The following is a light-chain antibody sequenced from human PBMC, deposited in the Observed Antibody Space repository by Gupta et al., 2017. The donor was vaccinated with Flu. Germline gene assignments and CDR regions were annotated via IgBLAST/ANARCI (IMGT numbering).Light chain of an antibody. Sequence: QSALTPPASVSRSPGQSITISCTDTSSDVGAYNYVSWYQQRPGKAPKLMIYAVSVRPSGVSDRFSGAKSGNTASLTISGLQAEDEADYYCSSYTSGSAIIVVFGSGTKLTVL. CDR3: SSYTSGSAIIVV. V-gene: IGLV2-14*03. CDR1: SSDVGAYNY. J-gene: IGLJ2*01. CDR2: AVS.